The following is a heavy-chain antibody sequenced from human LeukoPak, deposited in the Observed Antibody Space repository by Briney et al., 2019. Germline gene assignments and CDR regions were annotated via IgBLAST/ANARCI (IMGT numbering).Heavy chain of an antibody. J-gene: IGHJ6*02. D-gene: IGHD3-3*01. CDR2: IYTSGST. CDR1: GNSISSYY. CDR3: AGHIYDFWSGPPVDV. V-gene: IGHV4-4*07. Sequence: SETLSLTCTVSGNSISSYYWSWIRQPAGKGLEWIGRIYTSGSTNYNPSLKSRVTISVDTSKNQFSLKLSSVTAADTAVYYCAGHIYDFWSGPPVDVWGQGTTVTVSS.